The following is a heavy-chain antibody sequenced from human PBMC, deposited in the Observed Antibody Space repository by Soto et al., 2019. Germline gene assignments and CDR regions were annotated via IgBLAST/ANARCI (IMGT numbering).Heavy chain of an antibody. CDR1: GGTFSSYA. V-gene: IGHV1-69*13. J-gene: IGHJ6*02. Sequence: SVKVSCKASGGTFSSYAISWVRQAPGQGLEWMGGIIPIFGTANYAQKFQGSVTITADESTSTAYMELSSLRSEDTAVYYCARDFLRGNRIYYYGMDIWGRGTTVTVSS. D-gene: IGHD3-10*01. CDR2: IIPIFGTA. CDR3: ARDFLRGNRIYYYGMDI.